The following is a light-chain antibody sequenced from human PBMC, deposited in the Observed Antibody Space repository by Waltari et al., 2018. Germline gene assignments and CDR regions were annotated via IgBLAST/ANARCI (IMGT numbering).Light chain of an antibody. CDR2: EVS. J-gene: IGLJ3*02. CDR1: SSDVGGYNY. CDR3: SSYTSSSTPNWV. Sequence: QSALTQPASVSGSPGQSITISCTGTSSDVGGYNYASWYQRHPGKAPKLMIYEVSNRPSGVSNRFSGSKSGNTASLTISGLQAEDEADYYCSSYTSSSTPNWVFGGGTKLTVL. V-gene: IGLV2-14*01.